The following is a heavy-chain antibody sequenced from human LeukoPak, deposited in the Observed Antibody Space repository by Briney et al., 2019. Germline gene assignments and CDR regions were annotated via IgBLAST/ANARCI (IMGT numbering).Heavy chain of an antibody. J-gene: IGHJ4*02. V-gene: IGHV3-9*01. Sequence: QPGRSLRLSCAASGFTFDDYAMHWVRQAPGKGLEWVSGISWNSGSIGYADSVKGRFTISRDNAKNSLYLQMNSLRAEDTALYYCAKDLAAAGTDYFDYWGQGTLVTVSS. D-gene: IGHD6-13*01. CDR3: AKDLAAAGTDYFDY. CDR1: GFTFDDYA. CDR2: ISWNSGSI.